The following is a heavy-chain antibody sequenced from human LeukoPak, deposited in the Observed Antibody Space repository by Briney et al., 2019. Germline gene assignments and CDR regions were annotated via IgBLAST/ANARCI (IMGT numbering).Heavy chain of an antibody. CDR3: AKDRGERLDAQDYFDY. Sequence: GGSLRLSCAASGFTFDDYAMHWVRQAPGKGLEWVSGISWNSGSIGYADSVKGRFTISRDNAKNSLYLQMNSLRAEDTALYYCAKDRGERLDAQDYFDYWGQGTLVTVSS. J-gene: IGHJ4*02. CDR1: GFTFDDYA. V-gene: IGHV3-9*01. CDR2: ISWNSGSI. D-gene: IGHD1-1*01.